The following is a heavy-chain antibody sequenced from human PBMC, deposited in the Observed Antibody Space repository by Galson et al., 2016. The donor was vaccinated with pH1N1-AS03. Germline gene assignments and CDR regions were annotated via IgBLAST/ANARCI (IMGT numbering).Heavy chain of an antibody. CDR1: GFTFSSSC. V-gene: IGHV3-64*01. CDR3: VRGDPATAGGTGCDY. J-gene: IGHJ4*02. Sequence: SLRLSCAASGFTFSSSCMSWVRQAPGKGLEFVADISSSGGSTYYANSVKDRFIISRDNSKNMVYLQMSSLRAEDKAVYYCVRGDPATAGGTGCDYWGQGTLVTVSS. D-gene: IGHD6-13*01. CDR2: ISSSGGST.